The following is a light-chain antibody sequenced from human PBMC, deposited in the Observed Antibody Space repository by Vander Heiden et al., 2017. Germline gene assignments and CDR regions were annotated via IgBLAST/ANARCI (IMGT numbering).Light chain of an antibody. J-gene: IGKJ4*01. CDR3: QQYYNRLRS. Sequence: EILMTQPADSLPVSLGERATINCKSSQSLLYSANNKNYLAWYQQKPGQPPKLLIYWASTRESGVPDRFSGSGSGTDFTLTISSLQAEDVAVYYCQQYYNRLRSFGGGTKVEF. V-gene: IGKV4-1*01. CDR1: QSLLYSANNKNY. CDR2: WAS.